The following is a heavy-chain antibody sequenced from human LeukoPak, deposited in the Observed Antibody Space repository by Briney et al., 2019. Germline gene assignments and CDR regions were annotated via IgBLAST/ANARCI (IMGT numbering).Heavy chain of an antibody. V-gene: IGHV4-38-2*02. J-gene: IGHJ4*02. CDR3: AREGGGSYHVY. CDR2: IYHSGNT. D-gene: IGHD1-26*01. Sequence: SETLSLTCTVSGYSISSGYYWGWIRQPPGKGLEWIESIYHSGNTYYNPSLKSRVTISVDTSKNQFSLKLSSVTAADTAVYYCAREGGGSYHVYWGQGTLVTVSS. CDR1: GYSISSGYY.